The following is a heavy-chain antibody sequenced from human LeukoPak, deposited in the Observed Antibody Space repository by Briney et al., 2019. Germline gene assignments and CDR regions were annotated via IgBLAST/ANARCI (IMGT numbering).Heavy chain of an antibody. J-gene: IGHJ4*02. CDR2: INPSGGST. CDR3: ARESGGYKTNDY. CDR1: GYTFTSYY. V-gene: IGHV1-46*01. Sequence: ASVKVSCKASGYTFTSYYMHWVRQAPGQGLEWMGIINPSGGSTSYAQKFQGRVTMTRDMSTSTVYMELRSLRSDDTAVYYCARESGGYKTNDYWGQGTLVTVSS. D-gene: IGHD3-16*01.